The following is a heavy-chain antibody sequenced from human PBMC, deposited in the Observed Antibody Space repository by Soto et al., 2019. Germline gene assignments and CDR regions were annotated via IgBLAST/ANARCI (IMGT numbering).Heavy chain of an antibody. D-gene: IGHD2-15*01. Sequence: QVQLVESGGGVVQPGRSLRLSCAASGFTFSSYAMHWVRQAPGKGLEWVAVISYDGSNKYYADSVKGRFTISRDNSKNTLYLQMNSLRAEDTAVYYCARERLLLYYFDYWGQGTLVTVSS. CDR3: ARERLLLYYFDY. CDR2: ISYDGSNK. CDR1: GFTFSSYA. J-gene: IGHJ4*02. V-gene: IGHV3-30-3*01.